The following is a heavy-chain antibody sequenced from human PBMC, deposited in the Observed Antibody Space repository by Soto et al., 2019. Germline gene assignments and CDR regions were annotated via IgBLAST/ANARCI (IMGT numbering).Heavy chain of an antibody. CDR2: IYYSGST. CDR1: GGSISSYY. J-gene: IGHJ4*02. D-gene: IGHD6-13*01. CDR3: ARVMSSSSWTFDY. V-gene: IGHV4-59*01. Sequence: SETLSLTCTVSGGSISSYYWSWIRQPPGKGLEWIGYIYYSGSTNYNPSLKSRVTISVDTSKNQFSLKLSSVTAADTAVYYCARVMSSSSWTFDYWGQGTLVTVSS.